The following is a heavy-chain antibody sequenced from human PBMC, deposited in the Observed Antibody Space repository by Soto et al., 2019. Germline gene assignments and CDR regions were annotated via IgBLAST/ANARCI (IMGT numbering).Heavy chain of an antibody. CDR3: ARVSVYNWNYHYYYYGMDV. Sequence: QVQLVQSGAEVKKPGSSVKVSCKASGGTFSSYAISWVRQAPGQGLEWMGGISPIFGTANYAQKFQGRVTITADESTSTASMELNSLRSEDTAVYYCARVSVYNWNYHYYYYGMDVWGQGTTVTVSS. CDR2: ISPIFGTA. CDR1: GGTFSSYA. J-gene: IGHJ6*02. V-gene: IGHV1-69*12. D-gene: IGHD1-7*01.